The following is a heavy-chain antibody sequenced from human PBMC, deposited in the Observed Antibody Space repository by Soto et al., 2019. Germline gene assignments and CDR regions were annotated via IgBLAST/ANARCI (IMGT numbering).Heavy chain of an antibody. CDR3: ARDTTGPPTFDY. Sequence: EVQLVESGGGLVQPGGSLRLSCVASGFTFTIHSMNWVRQTPGKGLEWVSYISSSSSTIYYADSVKGRFTISRDNARNSVVLQMNSLRDEDTARYYCARDTTGPPTFDYWGQGTLVTVSS. J-gene: IGHJ4*02. CDR2: ISSSSSTI. V-gene: IGHV3-48*02. D-gene: IGHD1-1*01. CDR1: GFTFTIHS.